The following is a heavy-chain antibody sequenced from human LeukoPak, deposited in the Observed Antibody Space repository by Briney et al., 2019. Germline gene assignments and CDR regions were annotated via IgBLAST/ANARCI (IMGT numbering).Heavy chain of an antibody. Sequence: GRSLRLSCAASGSTFDDYAMHWVRQAPGKGLEWVSGISWNSGSIGYADSVKGRFTISRDDAKNSLYLQMNSLRAEDTALYYCAKTVDYYDSSGYYSFDYWGQGTLVTVSS. D-gene: IGHD3-22*01. J-gene: IGHJ4*02. CDR1: GSTFDDYA. CDR2: ISWNSGSI. V-gene: IGHV3-9*01. CDR3: AKTVDYYDSSGYYSFDY.